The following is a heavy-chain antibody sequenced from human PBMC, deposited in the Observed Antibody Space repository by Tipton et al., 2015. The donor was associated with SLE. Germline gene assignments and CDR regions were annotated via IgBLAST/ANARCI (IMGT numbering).Heavy chain of an antibody. Sequence: QSGPEVKKPGASVRVSCKASGYTFTTYGISWVRQAPGQGLEWMGWISTYNGNTNYAQKLQGRVTITADESTSTAYMELSSLRSEDTAVYYCARGEGYSRPYYFDYWGQGTLVTVSS. CDR2: ISTYNGNT. J-gene: IGHJ4*02. D-gene: IGHD6-13*01. CDR1: GYTFTTYG. CDR3: ARGEGYSRPYYFDY. V-gene: IGHV1-18*01.